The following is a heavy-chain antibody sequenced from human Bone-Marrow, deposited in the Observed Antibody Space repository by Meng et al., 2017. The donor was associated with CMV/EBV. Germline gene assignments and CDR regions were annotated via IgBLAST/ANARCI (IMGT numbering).Heavy chain of an antibody. D-gene: IGHD3-3*01. CDR2: IKRDGSER. J-gene: IGHJ4*02. V-gene: IGHV3-7*01. CDR3: ARAGRAYYDFWSGYSHFDY. Sequence: GESLKISCAASGFTFSVYWMSWVRQAPGKGLEWVGNIKRDGSERYYADSVKGRFTISRDNAKNSLYLQMNSLRAEDTAVYYCARAGRAYYDFWSGYSHFDYWGQGTLVTVSS. CDR1: GFTFSVYW.